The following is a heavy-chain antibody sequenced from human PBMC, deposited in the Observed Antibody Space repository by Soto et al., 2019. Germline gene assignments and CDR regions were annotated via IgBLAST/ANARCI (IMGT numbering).Heavy chain of an antibody. CDR3: ARGLTPLQDGYYYGMDV. CDR1: GFTFSSYA. D-gene: IGHD2-15*01. Sequence: GGSLRLSCAASGFTFSSYAMSWVRQAPGKGLEWVSAISGSGGSTYYADSVKGRFTISRDNSKNTLYLQMNSLRAEDTAVYYCARGLTPLQDGYYYGMDVWGQGTTVTVSS. CDR2: ISGSGGST. V-gene: IGHV3-23*01. J-gene: IGHJ6*02.